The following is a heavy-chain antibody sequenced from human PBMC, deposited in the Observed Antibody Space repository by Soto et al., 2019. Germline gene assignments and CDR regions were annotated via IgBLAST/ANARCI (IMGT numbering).Heavy chain of an antibody. V-gene: IGHV3-23*01. J-gene: IGHJ5*02. CDR1: GFTFSNHG. CDR3: AKARTIASRNFDP. Sequence: GGSLSLSCAASGFTFSNHGMHWVRQAPGKGLEWVSSISGSVGSTFYADSLKGRFTISRDNTMNTLYVQMNSLRVEDTAVYYCAKARTIASRNFDPWGQGALVTVSS. D-gene: IGHD6-6*01. CDR2: ISGSVGST.